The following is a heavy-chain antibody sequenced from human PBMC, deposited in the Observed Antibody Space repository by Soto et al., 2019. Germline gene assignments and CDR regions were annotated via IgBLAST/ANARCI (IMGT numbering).Heavy chain of an antibody. D-gene: IGHD1-1*01. V-gene: IGHV3-30*18. Sequence: QVQLVESGGGVVQPGRSLRLSCAAAGFTFSSYGMDWVRQAPGKGLEWVTVISYDGKVAYYADSVKGRFTISRDNSKNTLYLQMNSLRTDDTAMYYYAKEGPITNWYFDYWGQGTLVTVSS. CDR3: AKEGPITNWYFDY. CDR1: GFTFSSYG. CDR2: ISYDGKVA. J-gene: IGHJ4*02.